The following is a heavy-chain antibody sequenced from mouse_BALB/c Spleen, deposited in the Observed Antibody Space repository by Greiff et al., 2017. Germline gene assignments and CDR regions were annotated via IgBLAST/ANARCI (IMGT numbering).Heavy chain of an antibody. D-gene: IGHD6-1*01. CDR1: GFTFTDYY. CDR2: IRNKANGYTT. J-gene: IGHJ3*01. CDR3: ARDTAGWFAY. Sequence: EVQGVESGGGLVQPGGSLRLSCATSGFTFTDYYMSWVRQPPGKALEWLGFIRNKANGYTTEYSASVKGRFTISRDNSQSILYLQMNTLRAEDSATYYCARDTAGWFAYWGQGTLVTVSA. V-gene: IGHV7-3*02.